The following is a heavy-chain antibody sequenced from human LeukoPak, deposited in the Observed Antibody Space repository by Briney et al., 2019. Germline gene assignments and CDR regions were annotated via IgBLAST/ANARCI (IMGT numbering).Heavy chain of an antibody. D-gene: IGHD3-22*01. CDR3: ARGHSSGYFVNWFDP. CDR1: GGALSGYY. J-gene: IGHJ5*02. V-gene: IGHV4-4*09. Sequence: SETLSLTCSVSGGALSGYYWTWIRQTPGKRLEWIGHFYNAGSAIHNPSLRSRVTISVDTSSNQFSLILRSVTAADTALYYCARGHSSGYFVNWFDPWGQGTQVTVSS. CDR2: FYNAGSA.